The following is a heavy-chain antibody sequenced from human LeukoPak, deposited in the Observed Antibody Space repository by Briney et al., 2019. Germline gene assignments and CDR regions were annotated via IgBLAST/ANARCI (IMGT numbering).Heavy chain of an antibody. CDR2: ISTYNGNT. V-gene: IGHV1-18*01. J-gene: IGHJ5*02. Sequence: GASVKVSCKSSGYTSSSYGISWMRQAPGQGLEWMGWISTYNGNTNYAQKFQGRVTVTTDTSTSIAYMELRTLTSDDTAVYYCARDVPGSIGTTARFDPWGQGTLVTVSS. CDR1: GYTSSSYG. D-gene: IGHD1-1*01. CDR3: ARDVPGSIGTTARFDP.